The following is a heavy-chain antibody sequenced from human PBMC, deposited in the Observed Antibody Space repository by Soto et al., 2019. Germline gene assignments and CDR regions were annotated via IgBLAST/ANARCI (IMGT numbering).Heavy chain of an antibody. J-gene: IGHJ4*02. Sequence: SETLSLTCAVYGGSFSGYYWSWIRQPPGKGLEWIGEINHSGSTNYNPSLKSRVTISVDTSKNQFSLKLSSVTAADTAVYYCARVVDYYGSGSHLDYWGQGTLVTVSS. CDR1: GGSFSGYY. V-gene: IGHV4-34*01. CDR3: ARVVDYYGSGSHLDY. CDR2: INHSGST. D-gene: IGHD3-10*01.